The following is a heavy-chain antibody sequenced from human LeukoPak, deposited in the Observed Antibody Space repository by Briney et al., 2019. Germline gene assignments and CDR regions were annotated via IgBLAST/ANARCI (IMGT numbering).Heavy chain of an antibody. CDR2: MNPNSGNT. CDR3: ARGIVVCGYDNNYFDY. J-gene: IGHJ4*02. CDR1: GYTFTSYD. D-gene: IGHD5-12*01. V-gene: IGHV1-8*01. Sequence: ASVKVSCKASGYTFTSYDINWVRQATGQGLEWMGWMNPNSGNTGYAQKFQGRVTMTRNTSISTAYMELSSLRSEDTAVYYCARGIVVCGYDNNYFDYWGQGTLVTVSS.